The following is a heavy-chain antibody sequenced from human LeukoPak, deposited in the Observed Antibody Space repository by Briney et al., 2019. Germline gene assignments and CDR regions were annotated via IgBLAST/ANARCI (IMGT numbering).Heavy chain of an antibody. J-gene: IGHJ4*02. CDR1: GFTFSDYY. CDR2: ISSSGSTI. Sequence: ASGFTFSDYYMSWVRQAPGKGLEGVSYISSSGSTIYYADSVKGRFTISRDNAKNSLYLQMNSLRAEDTAVYYCARDLRVAAGDYWGQGTLVTVSS. D-gene: IGHD2-15*01. CDR3: ARDLRVAAGDY. V-gene: IGHV3-11*01.